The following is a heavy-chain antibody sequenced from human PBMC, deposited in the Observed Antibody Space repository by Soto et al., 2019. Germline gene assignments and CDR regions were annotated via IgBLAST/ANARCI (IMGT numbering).Heavy chain of an antibody. V-gene: IGHV4-59*01. Sequence: QVQLQESGPGLVKPSETLSLTCTVSGGSISTYYWSWIRQPPGKGLEWIGHIYYSGSTNYNSSLKSRVTISLDTSKSQLSLKMNSVAAADTAMYYCARARDCSDCTCYSWWFDPWGQGTLVTVSS. CDR1: GGSISTYY. CDR3: ARARDCSDCTCYSWWFDP. CDR2: IYYSGST. D-gene: IGHD2-15*01. J-gene: IGHJ5*02.